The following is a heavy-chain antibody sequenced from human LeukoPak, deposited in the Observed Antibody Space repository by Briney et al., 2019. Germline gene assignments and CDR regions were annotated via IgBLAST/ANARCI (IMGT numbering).Heavy chain of an antibody. D-gene: IGHD2-15*01. CDR1: GFTFSSYG. J-gene: IGHJ4*02. CDR3: AKSGGIVVVVAATIDY. V-gene: IGHV3-30*02. Sequence: GGSLRLSCAASGFTFSSYGMHWARQAPGKGLEWVAFIRYDGSNKYYADSVKGRFTISRDNSKNTLYLQMNSLRAEDTAVYYCAKSGGIVVVVAATIDYWGQGTLVTVSS. CDR2: IRYDGSNK.